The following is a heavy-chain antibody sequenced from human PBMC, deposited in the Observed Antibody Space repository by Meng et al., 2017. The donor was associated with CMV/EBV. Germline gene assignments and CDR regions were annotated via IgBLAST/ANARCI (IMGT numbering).Heavy chain of an antibody. V-gene: IGHV4-39*07. CDR1: GGSISSSSYY. CDR2: IYYSGST. Sequence: HVQGSGPGLGKPSEPLSLTCTVSGGSISSSSYYWGWIRQPPGKGLEWIGSIYYSGSTYYNPSLKSRVTISVDTSKNQFSLKLSSVTAADTAVYYCARDSAVAGVVDYWGQGTLVTVSS. D-gene: IGHD6-19*01. J-gene: IGHJ4*02. CDR3: ARDSAVAGVVDY.